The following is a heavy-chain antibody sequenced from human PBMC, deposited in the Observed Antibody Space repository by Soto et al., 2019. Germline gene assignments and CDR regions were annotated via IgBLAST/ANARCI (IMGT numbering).Heavy chain of an antibody. D-gene: IGHD3-9*01. Sequence: PGGSLRLSCAASGFTFSSYSMNWVRQAPGKGLEWVSYISSSSSTIYYADSVKGRFTISRDNAKNSLYLQMNSLRAEDTAVYYCARELRYFDWAPDYWGQGTLVTVSS. V-gene: IGHV3-48*01. CDR3: ARELRYFDWAPDY. CDR1: GFTFSSYS. CDR2: ISSSSSTI. J-gene: IGHJ4*02.